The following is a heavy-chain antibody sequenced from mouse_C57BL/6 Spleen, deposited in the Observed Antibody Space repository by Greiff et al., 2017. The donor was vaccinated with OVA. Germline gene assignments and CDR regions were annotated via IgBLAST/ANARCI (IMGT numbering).Heavy chain of an antibody. J-gene: IGHJ3*01. D-gene: IGHD2-3*01. CDR3: ARVDGYYG. Sequence: EVKVVESGGGLVQPGGSLKLSCAASGFTFSDYYMYWVRQTPEKRLEWVAYISNGGGSTYYPDTVKGRFTISRDNAKNNLYLQMSRLKSEDTAMYYCARVDGYYGWGQGTLVTVSA. CDR1: GFTFSDYY. V-gene: IGHV5-12*01. CDR2: ISNGGGST.